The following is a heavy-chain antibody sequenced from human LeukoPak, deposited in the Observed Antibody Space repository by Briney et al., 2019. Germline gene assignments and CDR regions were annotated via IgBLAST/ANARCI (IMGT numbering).Heavy chain of an antibody. CDR1: GGSISSDSYY. CDR2: IYTSGST. V-gene: IGHV4-61*02. J-gene: IGHJ5*02. D-gene: IGHD4-11*01. Sequence: SETLSLTCTVSGGSISSDSYYWSWIRQPAGKGLEWIGRIYTSGSTNYNPSLKSQVTISVDTSKNHLSLKLSSVTATDTAVYYCARMTTLTWFDPWGHGTLVTVSS. CDR3: ARMTTLTWFDP.